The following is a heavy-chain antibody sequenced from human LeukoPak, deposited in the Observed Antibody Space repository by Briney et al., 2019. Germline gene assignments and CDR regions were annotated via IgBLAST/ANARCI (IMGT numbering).Heavy chain of an antibody. CDR1: GYTFTSYG. V-gene: IGHV1-18*01. CDR2: ISAYNGNT. D-gene: IGHD2-21*02. J-gene: IGHJ3*02. CDR3: AFYAPCGGDCYSSLDAFDI. Sequence: GASVKVSCKASGYTFTSYGISWVRQAPGQGLEWMGWISAYNGNTNYAQKLQGRVTMTTDTSTSTAYMELRSLRSDDTAVYYCAFYAPCGGDCYSSLDAFDIWGQGTMVTVSS.